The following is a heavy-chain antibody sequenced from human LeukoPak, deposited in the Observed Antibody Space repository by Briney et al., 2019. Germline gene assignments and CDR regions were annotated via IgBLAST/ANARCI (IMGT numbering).Heavy chain of an antibody. D-gene: IGHD5-18*01. CDR1: GLTFSSYA. V-gene: IGHV3-23*01. Sequence: GGSLRLSCAASGLTFSSYAMSWVRQAPGKGLEWVSAISGSGGSTYYADSVKGRFTISRDNSKNTLYLQMNSLRAEDTAVYYCAKDTRYSYGYWDYWGQGTLVTVSS. CDR3: AKDTRYSYGYWDY. CDR2: ISGSGGST. J-gene: IGHJ4*02.